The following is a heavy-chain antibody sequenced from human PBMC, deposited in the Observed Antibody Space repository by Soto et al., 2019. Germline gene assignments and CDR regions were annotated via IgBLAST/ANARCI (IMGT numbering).Heavy chain of an antibody. CDR2: ISAYNGNT. V-gene: IGHV1-18*01. CDR3: ANAVVGAKYYYYGMDV. Sequence: QVQLVQSGAEVKKPGASVKVSCKASGYTFTSYGISWVRQAPGQGLEWMGWISAYNGNTNYAQKLQGRVTMTTDTSTSTAYMELRSLRSDDTAVYYCANAVVGAKYYYYGMDVWGQGTTVTVSS. J-gene: IGHJ6*02. CDR1: GYTFTSYG. D-gene: IGHD1-26*01.